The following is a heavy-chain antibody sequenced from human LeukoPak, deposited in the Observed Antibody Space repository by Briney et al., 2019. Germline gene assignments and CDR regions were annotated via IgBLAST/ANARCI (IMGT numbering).Heavy chain of an antibody. D-gene: IGHD5-24*01. J-gene: IGHJ4*02. CDR1: GFTFSSYS. V-gene: IGHV3-23*01. CDR2: ISGSGGST. Sequence: AGGSLRLSCTASGFTFSSYSMNWVRQALGKGLEWVSAISGSGGSTYYADSVKGRFTISRDNSKNTLYLQMNSLRAEDTAVYYCAKLPERWLQFYYFDYWGQGTLVTVSS. CDR3: AKLPERWLQFYYFDY.